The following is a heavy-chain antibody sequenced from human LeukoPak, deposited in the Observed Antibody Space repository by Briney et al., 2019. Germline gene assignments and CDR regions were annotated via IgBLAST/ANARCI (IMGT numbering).Heavy chain of an antibody. Sequence: SETLSLTCTVSGGSISSGSYYWSWIRQPAGKGLGWIGRIYTSGSTNYNPSLKSRVTISVDTSKNQFSLKLSSVTAADTAVYYCARTLYDSSGYYYGPSDYWGQGTLVTVSS. CDR3: ARTLYDSSGYYYGPSDY. D-gene: IGHD3-22*01. V-gene: IGHV4-61*02. CDR1: GGSISSGSYY. CDR2: IYTSGST. J-gene: IGHJ4*02.